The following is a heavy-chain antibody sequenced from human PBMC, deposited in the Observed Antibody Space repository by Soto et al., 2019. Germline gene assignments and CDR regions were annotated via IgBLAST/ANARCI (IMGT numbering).Heavy chain of an antibody. V-gene: IGHV1-46*03. J-gene: IGHJ4*02. CDR1: GYTFTSFY. CDR3: VRGLASGDY. D-gene: IGHD6-6*01. Sequence: VKVSCKASGYTFTSFYIHWVRQAPGQGLEWMGIVNPNGGSTNYAQNFKGRITISRDTSTSTVYMDLSSLRSEDTAVYYCVRGLASGDYWGQGTLVTVSS. CDR2: VNPNGGST.